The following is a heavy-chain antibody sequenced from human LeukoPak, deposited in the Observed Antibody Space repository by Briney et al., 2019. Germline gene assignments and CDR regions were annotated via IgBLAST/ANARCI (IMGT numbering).Heavy chain of an antibody. J-gene: IGHJ4*02. D-gene: IGHD1-26*01. CDR2: VHKSGST. CDR1: TDSITSNW. CDR3: AKEIVGAPTPGAY. Sequence: PSETLSLTCAVSTDSITSNWWSWVRQPPGKGLEWIGEVHKSGSTNYYPSLQSRDTISIDKSKNQIALELTSVTAADTAVYYCAKEIVGAPTPGAYWGQGILVTVSS. V-gene: IGHV4-4*02.